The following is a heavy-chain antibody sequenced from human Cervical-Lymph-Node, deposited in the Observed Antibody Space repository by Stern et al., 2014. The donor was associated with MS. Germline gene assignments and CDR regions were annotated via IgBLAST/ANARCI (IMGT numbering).Heavy chain of an antibody. CDR2: IRASSSFI. J-gene: IGHJ3*01. V-gene: IGHV3-21*01. Sequence: EMQLVESGGGLVKPGGSLRLSCAASGFTFSDYNMNWVRQAPGQGLEWVSGIRASSSFIYYADSVKGRFAISRDNTERSLSLQMNSLRAEYTAVYYCARVRYNYGSVDAFDVWGQGTMVTVSS. D-gene: IGHD3-10*01. CDR3: ARVRYNYGSVDAFDV. CDR1: GFTFSDYN.